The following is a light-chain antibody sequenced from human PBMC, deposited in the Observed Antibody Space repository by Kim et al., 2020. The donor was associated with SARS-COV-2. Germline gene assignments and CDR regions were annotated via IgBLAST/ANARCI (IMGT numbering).Light chain of an antibody. CDR3: QRADSFPLG. V-gene: IGKV1-12*01. CDR1: QDISSW. J-gene: IGKJ4*01. CDR2: AAS. Sequence: ATVGDRVTITCRASQDISSWLAWYQQKPGEAPKLLISAASSLQSGVPSRFSGSGSGTDFTLTISSLQPEDFASYYCQRADSFPLGFGGGTKVDIK.